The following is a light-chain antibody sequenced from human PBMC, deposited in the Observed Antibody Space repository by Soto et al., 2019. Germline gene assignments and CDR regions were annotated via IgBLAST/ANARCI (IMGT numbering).Light chain of an antibody. J-gene: IGLJ2*01. CDR3: SSYADSNNFFVI. Sequence: QSVLTQPPSASGSLGQSVTISCTGTSSDVGRYNYVSWYQQHPGKAPKLLIYEVAKRPSGVPDRFSGSKSGNTASLTVSGLQAEAEADYYCSSYADSNNFFVIFGGGTKLTVL. V-gene: IGLV2-8*01. CDR2: EVA. CDR1: SSDVGRYNY.